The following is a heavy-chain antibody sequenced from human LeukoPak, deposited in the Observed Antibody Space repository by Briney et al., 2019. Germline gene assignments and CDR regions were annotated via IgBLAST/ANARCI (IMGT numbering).Heavy chain of an antibody. Sequence: SETLSLTCTVSVGSISSSSYYWGWIRQPPGKGLEGIVTIYYSGSTYYNPSLKSRVTISVDTSKNQFSLKLSSVTAADTAVYYCARHDASGIDAFDIWGQGTMVTVSS. CDR2: IYYSGST. CDR3: ARHDASGIDAFDI. J-gene: IGHJ3*02. CDR1: VGSISSSSYY. D-gene: IGHD3-10*01. V-gene: IGHV4-39*01.